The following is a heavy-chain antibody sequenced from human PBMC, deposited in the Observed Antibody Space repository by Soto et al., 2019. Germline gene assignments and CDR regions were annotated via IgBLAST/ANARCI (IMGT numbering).Heavy chain of an antibody. CDR3: ARDPVAGTRGLVVGWCDP. CDR1: GGTFSSYA. J-gene: IGHJ5*02. D-gene: IGHD6-19*01. CDR2: IIPIFGTA. Sequence: QVQLVQSGAEVKKPGASVKVSCKASGGTFSSYAISWVRQAPGQGLEWMGGIIPIFGTANYAQKFQGRVTITADESTSTAYMELSSLRSEDTDVYYCARDPVAGTRGLVVGWCDPWGQGTLVTVSS. V-gene: IGHV1-69*01.